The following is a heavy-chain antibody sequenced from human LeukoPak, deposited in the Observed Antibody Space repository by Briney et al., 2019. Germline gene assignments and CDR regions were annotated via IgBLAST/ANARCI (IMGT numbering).Heavy chain of an antibody. CDR3: AKFLPTHIVVANYYFDY. Sequence: GGSLRLSCAASGFTVSSNYMSWVRQAPGKGLEWVSIIYTGGSTYYADSVRGRFTISRDNSKNTLYLQMNSLRAEDTAVYYCAKFLPTHIVVANYYFDYWGQGTLVTVSS. CDR1: GFTVSSNY. D-gene: IGHD2-21*01. J-gene: IGHJ4*02. V-gene: IGHV3-53*01. CDR2: IYTGGST.